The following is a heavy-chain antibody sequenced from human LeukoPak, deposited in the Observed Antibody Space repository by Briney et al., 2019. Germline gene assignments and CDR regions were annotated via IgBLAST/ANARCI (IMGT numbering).Heavy chain of an antibody. J-gene: IGHJ6*02. CDR1: GFTFSGCG. CDR3: ARSDIVVVPADPNHYYYYYGMDV. V-gene: IGHV3-30*02. CDR2: IRYDGGNK. Sequence: PGGSLRLSCAASGFTFSGCGMYWVRQAPGKGLEWVAFIRYDGGNKYYADSVKGRFTISRDNSKNTLYLQMNSLRAEDTAVYYCARSDIVVVPADPNHYYYYYGMDVWGQGTTVTVSS. D-gene: IGHD2-2*01.